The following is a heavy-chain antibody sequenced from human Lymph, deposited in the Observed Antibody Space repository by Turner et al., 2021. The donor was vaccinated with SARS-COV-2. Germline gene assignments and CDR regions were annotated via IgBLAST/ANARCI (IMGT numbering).Heavy chain of an antibody. D-gene: IGHD5-12*01. CDR1: GFTLDDYA. V-gene: IGHV3-43*02. Sequence: EVQLVESGGGVVQPGGSRRLSCPPSGFTLDDYAMHWVRQSPGKGLEWVSLISGDGGSTYYADSVKGRFTISRDDSKNSLYLQINSLRTEDTALYYCAKEGLSGRRLQFVPYFAYWGQGTLVSVSS. J-gene: IGHJ4*02. CDR2: ISGDGGST. CDR3: AKEGLSGRRLQFVPYFAY.